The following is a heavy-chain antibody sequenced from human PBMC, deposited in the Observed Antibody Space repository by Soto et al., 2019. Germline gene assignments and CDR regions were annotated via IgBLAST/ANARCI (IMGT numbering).Heavy chain of an antibody. J-gene: IGHJ4*02. Sequence: GGSLRLSCAASGFTFSSYGMHWVRQAPGKGLEWVAVISYDGSNKYYADSVKGRFTISRDNSKTALYLQMNSLRAEDTAVYYCANRRGDSSGPFDYWGQGTLVTVSS. D-gene: IGHD6-19*01. CDR2: ISYDGSNK. V-gene: IGHV3-30*18. CDR3: ANRRGDSSGPFDY. CDR1: GFTFSSYG.